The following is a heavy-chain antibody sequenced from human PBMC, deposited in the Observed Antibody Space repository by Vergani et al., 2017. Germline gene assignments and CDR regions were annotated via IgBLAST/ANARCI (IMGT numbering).Heavy chain of an antibody. Sequence: QVTLKESGPVLVKPTETLTLTCTVSGFSLSNARMGVSWIRQPPGKALAWLAHIFSNDEKAYSTSLKSRLTISKDTSKSQVVLTMTNMDPVDTATYYCARIDITMVRGVISYYFDYWGQGTLVTVSS. CDR1: GFSLSNARMG. J-gene: IGHJ4*02. CDR2: IFSNDEK. V-gene: IGHV2-26*01. CDR3: ARIDITMVRGVISYYFDY. D-gene: IGHD3-10*01.